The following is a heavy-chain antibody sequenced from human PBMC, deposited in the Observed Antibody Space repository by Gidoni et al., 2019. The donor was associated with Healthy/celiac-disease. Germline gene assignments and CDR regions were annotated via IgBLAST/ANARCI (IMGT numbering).Heavy chain of an antibody. D-gene: IGHD1-26*01. CDR1: GGSISSYY. CDR2: IYYSGST. J-gene: IGHJ5*02. V-gene: IGHV4-59*01. Sequence: QVQLQESGPGLVKPSETLYLTGTGSGGSISSYYWSWIRQPPGKGLEWIGYIYYSGSTNYNPSLKSRVTISVDTSKNQFSLKLSSVTAADTAVYYCARERVGKVGAPHWFDPWGQGTLVTVSS. CDR3: ARERVGKVGAPHWFDP.